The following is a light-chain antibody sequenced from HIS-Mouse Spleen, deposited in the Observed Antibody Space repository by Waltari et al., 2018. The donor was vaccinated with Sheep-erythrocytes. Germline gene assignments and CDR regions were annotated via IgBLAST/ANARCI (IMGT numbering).Light chain of an antibody. V-gene: IGLV2-23*01. CDR1: SSDVGRYNL. CDR3: CSYAGSSTPWV. J-gene: IGLJ3*02. CDR2: EGS. Sequence: QSALTQPASVSGSPGQSITIPCTGTSSDVGRYNLFSWYPQPPGKAPKLMIYEGSMRPSGVSNRFSGSKSGNTASLTISGLQAEDEADYYCCSYAGSSTPWVFGGGTKLTVL.